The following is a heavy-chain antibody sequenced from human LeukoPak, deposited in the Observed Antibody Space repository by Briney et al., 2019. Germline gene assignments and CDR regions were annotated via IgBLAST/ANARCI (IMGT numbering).Heavy chain of an antibody. CDR2: VDHTGST. J-gene: IGHJ6*03. CDR1: DDSITMYY. D-gene: IGHD6-19*01. V-gene: IGHV4-59*01. Sequence: PSETLSLTCTVSDDSITMYYWTWIRQPPGKGLEWIGYVDHTGSTKFNPSLNGRVSISRDTSKNLFSLRLRSVTAADTAVYYCARVSGSPYYYYMDVWGKGTTVTISS. CDR3: ARVSGSPYYYYMDV.